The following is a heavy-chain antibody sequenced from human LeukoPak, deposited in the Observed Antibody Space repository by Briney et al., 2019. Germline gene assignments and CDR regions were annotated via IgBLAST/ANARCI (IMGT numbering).Heavy chain of an antibody. CDR3: ARGRGLEY. D-gene: IGHD3-10*01. J-gene: IGHJ4*02. CDR1: GFTFSSYS. V-gene: IGHV3-7*03. CDR2: IKQDGSEK. Sequence: GGSLRLSCAASGFTFSSYSMNWVRQAPGKGLEWVANIKQDGSEKDYVDSVKGRFTISRDNAKNSLYLQMNSLRVEDTAVYYCARGRGLEYWGQGTLVTVSS.